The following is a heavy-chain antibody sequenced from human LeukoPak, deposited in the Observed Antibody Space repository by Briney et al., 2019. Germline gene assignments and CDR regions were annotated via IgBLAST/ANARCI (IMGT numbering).Heavy chain of an antibody. CDR2: IYYSGST. D-gene: IGHD3-3*01. CDR3: AREGSRDFWSGPVYYFDY. Sequence: PSETLSLTCTVSGGSITSYYWSWIRQPPGKGLEWIGYIYYSGSTNYNPSLKSRVTISVDRSKNQFSLRLSSVTAADTAVYYCAREGSRDFWSGPVYYFDYWGQGTLVTVSS. V-gene: IGHV4-59*01. CDR1: GGSITSYY. J-gene: IGHJ4*02.